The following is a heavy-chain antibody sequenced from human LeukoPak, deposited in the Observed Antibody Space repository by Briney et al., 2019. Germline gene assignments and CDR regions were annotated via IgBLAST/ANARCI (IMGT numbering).Heavy chain of an antibody. Sequence: SQALSLTCTVSGGSISSGSYYWSWIRQPAGKGLEWLGRIYTSGSTNYNPSFKSRVTISVDTSKNQFSLNLSSVTAADTAVYYCARHYYGSGSFDYWGQGTLVTVSS. CDR3: ARHYYGSGSFDY. J-gene: IGHJ4*02. CDR2: IYTSGST. CDR1: GGSISSGSYY. V-gene: IGHV4-61*02. D-gene: IGHD3-10*01.